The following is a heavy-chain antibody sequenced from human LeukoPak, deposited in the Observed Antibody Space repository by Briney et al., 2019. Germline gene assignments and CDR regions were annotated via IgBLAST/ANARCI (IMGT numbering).Heavy chain of an antibody. CDR2: IYYSGST. Sequence: PSETLSLTCTVSGGSISSSSYYWGWIRQPPGKGLEWIGSIYYSGSTYYNPSLKSRVTISVDTSKNQFSLKLSSVTAADTAVYYCASQDLRDSSPVVLDLWGRGTLVTVSS. J-gene: IGHJ2*01. D-gene: IGHD3-22*01. V-gene: IGHV4-39*01. CDR3: ASQDLRDSSPVVLDL. CDR1: GGSISSSSYY.